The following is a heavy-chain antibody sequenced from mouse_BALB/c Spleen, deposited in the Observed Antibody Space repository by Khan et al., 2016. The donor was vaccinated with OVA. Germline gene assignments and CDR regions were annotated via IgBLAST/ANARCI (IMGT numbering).Heavy chain of an antibody. Sequence: VELVESGPGLVAPSQSLSITCTVSGFSLTGYGVNWVRQPPGKGLEWLGMIWGDGSTDYNSALKSRLNLSKDNSKSQAFLKMNSLQTDDTARYYCARAYYGNYREAMDDWGQGTSVTVSS. CDR3: ARAYYGNYREAMDD. D-gene: IGHD2-10*01. V-gene: IGHV2-6-7*01. CDR2: IWGDGST. CDR1: GFSLTGYG. J-gene: IGHJ4*01.